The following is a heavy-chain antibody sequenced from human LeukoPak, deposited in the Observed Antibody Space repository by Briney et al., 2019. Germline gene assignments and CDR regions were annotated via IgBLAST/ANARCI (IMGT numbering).Heavy chain of an antibody. CDR2: ISWNSGSI. J-gene: IGHJ5*02. CDR1: GFTFDDYA. V-gene: IGHV3-9*01. Sequence: HPGGSLRLSCVASGFTFDDYAMHWVRQAPGKGLEWVSGISWNSGSIGYADSVKGRFTISRDNAKNSLYLQMNSLRAEDTAVYYCAKDLKYSSSSVGGRFDPWGQGTLVTVSS. CDR3: AKDLKYSSSSVGGRFDP. D-gene: IGHD6-6*01.